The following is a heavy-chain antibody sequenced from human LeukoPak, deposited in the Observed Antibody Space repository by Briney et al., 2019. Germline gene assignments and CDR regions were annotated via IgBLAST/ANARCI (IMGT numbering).Heavy chain of an antibody. CDR1: GFTFSDYY. J-gene: IGHJ3*02. CDR3: AKDYTRGYQLFSARWGAFDI. Sequence: PGGSLRLSCAASGFTFSDYYMSWIRQAPGKGLEWVSYISSSGSTIYYADSVKGRFTISRDNSKNTLYLQMNSLRAEDTAVYYCAKDYTRGYQLFSARWGAFDIWGQGTMVTVSS. CDR2: ISSSGSTI. V-gene: IGHV3-11*01. D-gene: IGHD2-2*01.